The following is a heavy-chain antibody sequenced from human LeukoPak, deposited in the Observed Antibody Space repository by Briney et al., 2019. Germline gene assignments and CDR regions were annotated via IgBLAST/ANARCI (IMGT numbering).Heavy chain of an antibody. Sequence: ASVKVSCKASGYTFTSYGISWVRQAPGQGLERMGWISAYNGNTNYAQKLQGRVTMTTDTSTSTAYMELRSLRSDDTAVYYCARVRRDIVVVGYYFDYWGQGTLVTVSS. CDR3: ARVRRDIVVVGYYFDY. J-gene: IGHJ4*02. D-gene: IGHD2-2*01. CDR2: ISAYNGNT. CDR1: GYTFTSYG. V-gene: IGHV1-18*01.